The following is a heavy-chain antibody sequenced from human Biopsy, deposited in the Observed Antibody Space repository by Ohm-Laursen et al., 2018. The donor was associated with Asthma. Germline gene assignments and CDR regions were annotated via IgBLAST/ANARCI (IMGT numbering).Heavy chain of an antibody. Sequence: SQTLSLTCGVSGDTIDSGDYSWTWIRQSPGVGLEWIGHIYRNGDTYYNPTLKNRVTISIDRSKNQFSLRLRSVTAADTAVYYCARGWNCGGDCYSLDYWGQGTLVTVSS. D-gene: IGHD2-21*02. CDR2: IYRNGDT. J-gene: IGHJ4*02. V-gene: IGHV4-30-2*06. CDR3: ARGWNCGGDCYSLDY. CDR1: GDTIDSGDYS.